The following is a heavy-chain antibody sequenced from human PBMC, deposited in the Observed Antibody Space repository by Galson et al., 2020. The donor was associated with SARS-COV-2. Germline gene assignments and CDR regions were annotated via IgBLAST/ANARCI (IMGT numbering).Heavy chain of an antibody. J-gene: IGHJ4*02. CDR1: GGSISSYY. Sequence: SETLSLTCTVSGGSISSYYWSWIRQPPGKGLEWIGYIYYSGSTNYNPSLKSRVTISVDTSKNQFSLKLSSVTAADTAVYYCARDLGGYAGFGYWGQGTLVTVSS. CDR3: ARDLGGYAGFGY. D-gene: IGHD5-12*01. CDR2: IYYSGST. V-gene: IGHV4-59*01.